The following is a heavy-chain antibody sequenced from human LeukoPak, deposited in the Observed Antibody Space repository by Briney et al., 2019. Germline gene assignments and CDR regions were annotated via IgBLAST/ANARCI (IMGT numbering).Heavy chain of an antibody. J-gene: IGHJ4*02. Sequence: GGSLRLSCAASGFTFNSYNMNWVRQAPGKGLEWVSSISSDTNYIYYADSVKGRFTISRDNTKNSLYLQMNSLRAEDTAVYFCAREGGGWDADYWGQGTLVIVSS. CDR3: AREGGGWDADY. CDR1: GFTFNSYN. D-gene: IGHD6-19*01. CDR2: ISSDTNYI. V-gene: IGHV3-21*01.